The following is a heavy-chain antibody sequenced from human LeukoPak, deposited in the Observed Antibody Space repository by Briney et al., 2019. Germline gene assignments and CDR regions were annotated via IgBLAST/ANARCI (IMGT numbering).Heavy chain of an antibody. V-gene: IGHV3-23*01. D-gene: IGHD3-3*01. Sequence: GGSLRLSCAASGFTFNSYAMNWVRQAPGKGLEWVSAISGSGGSTYYADSVKGRFTISRDNSKNTLYLQMNSLRAEDTAVYYCAKGRVLTIFGVVSSDPWGQGTLVTVSS. CDR2: ISGSGGST. J-gene: IGHJ5*02. CDR1: GFTFNSYA. CDR3: AKGRVLTIFGVVSSDP.